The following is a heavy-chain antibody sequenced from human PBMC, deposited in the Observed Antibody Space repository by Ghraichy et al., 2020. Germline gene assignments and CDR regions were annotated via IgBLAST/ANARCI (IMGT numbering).Heavy chain of an antibody. CDR2: ISYDGSNK. CDR1: GFTFSSYA. V-gene: IGHV3-30-3*01. CDR3: ARDLRQWLDRCASLGFDL. D-gene: IGHD6-19*01. J-gene: IGHJ2*01. Sequence: LTCAASGFTFSSYAMHWVRQAPGKGLEWVAVISYDGSNKYYADSVKGRFTISRDNSKNTLYLQMNSLRAEDTAVYYCARDLRQWLDRCASLGFDLWGRGTLVTVSS.